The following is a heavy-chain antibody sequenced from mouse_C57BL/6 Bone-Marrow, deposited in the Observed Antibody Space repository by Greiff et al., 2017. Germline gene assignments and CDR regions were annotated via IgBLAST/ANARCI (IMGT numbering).Heavy chain of an antibody. CDR2: IDPEIGDT. V-gene: IGHV14-4*01. J-gene: IGHJ2*01. CDR1: GFNIKDDY. Sequence: EVQLQQSGAELVRPGASVKLSCTASGFNIKDDYIHWVKQRPEQGLEWIGWIDPEIGDTEYASKFQGKATITSDTSSNTAYLQLSSLTSEDTAVYYCSPFEGNYCDFWGQGTPLPGAS. CDR3: SPFEGNYCDF.